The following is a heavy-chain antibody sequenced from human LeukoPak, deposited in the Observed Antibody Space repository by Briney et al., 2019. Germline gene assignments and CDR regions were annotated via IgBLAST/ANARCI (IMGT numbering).Heavy chain of an antibody. CDR3: ARDRSPAPGRSYGRGHFDY. J-gene: IGHJ4*01. CDR2: INPNSGGT. D-gene: IGHD5-18*01. CDR1: GYTFTGYY. V-gene: IGHV1-2*02. Sequence: ASVKVSCKTSGYTFTGYYMHWVRQAPGQGLEWMGWINPNSGGTNYAQKFQGRVTMTRDTSISTAYMELSRLRSDDTAVYYCARDRSPAPGRSYGRGHFDYWGQGTLVTVSS.